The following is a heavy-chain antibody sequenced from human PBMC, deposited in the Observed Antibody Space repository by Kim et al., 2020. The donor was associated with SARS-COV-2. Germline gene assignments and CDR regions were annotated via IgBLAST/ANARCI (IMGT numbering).Heavy chain of an antibody. CDR1: GFIVNTYS. CDR3: ARMNCPGGNCYAGPYYYGMDV. J-gene: IGHJ6*02. V-gene: IGHV3-21*06. Sequence: GGSLRLSCEVSGFIVNTYSMNWVRQAPGKGLEWVSFISSRRSDTYYADSLKGRFTISRDNAKNSVYLQINSLRVEDTGVYYCARMNCPGGNCYAGPYYYGMDVWGQGTTVPVSS. D-gene: IGHD2-15*01. CDR2: ISSRRSDT.